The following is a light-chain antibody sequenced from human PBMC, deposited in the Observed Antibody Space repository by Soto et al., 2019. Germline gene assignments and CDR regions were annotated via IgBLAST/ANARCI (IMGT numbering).Light chain of an antibody. J-gene: IGKJ3*01. CDR3: QQYGSSLFT. Sequence: EIVLTQSPDTLSLSPGERATLSCRASQSIASYSLAWYQQKPGQAPRLLIYGTSIRASGVPERFSGGGSGTDFTLTITRLEPEDFAVYYCQQYGSSLFTFGPGTKVDIK. V-gene: IGKV3-20*01. CDR1: QSIASYS. CDR2: GTS.